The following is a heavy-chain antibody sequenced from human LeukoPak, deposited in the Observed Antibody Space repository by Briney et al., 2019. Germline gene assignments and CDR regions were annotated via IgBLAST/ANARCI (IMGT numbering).Heavy chain of an antibody. J-gene: IGHJ6*03. CDR3: AGRDYSNYYGYYYYYMDV. Sequence: PGGSLRLSCAASGFTFSNAWMSWVRQAPGKGLEWVANIKQDGSEKYYVDSVKGRFTISRDNAKNSLYLQMNSLRAEDTAVYYCAGRDYSNYYGYYYYYMDVWGKGTTVTVSS. CDR1: GFTFSNAW. V-gene: IGHV3-7*01. CDR2: IKQDGSEK. D-gene: IGHD4-11*01.